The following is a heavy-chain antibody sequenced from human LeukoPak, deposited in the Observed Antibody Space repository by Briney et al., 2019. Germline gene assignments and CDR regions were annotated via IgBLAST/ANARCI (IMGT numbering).Heavy chain of an antibody. D-gene: IGHD3-10*01. CDR1: GYSISSGYY. J-gene: IGHJ5*02. CDR2: LYHGGST. V-gene: IGHV4-38-2*02. CDR3: ARDSAPTYYGSGNNWFDP. Sequence: SETLSLTCTVSGYSISSGYYWGWIRQPPGKGLEWIGSLYHGGSTYYNPSLKSRVTISIDTSKNQFSLKLSSVTAADTAVYYCARDSAPTYYGSGNNWFDPWGQGTLVTVSS.